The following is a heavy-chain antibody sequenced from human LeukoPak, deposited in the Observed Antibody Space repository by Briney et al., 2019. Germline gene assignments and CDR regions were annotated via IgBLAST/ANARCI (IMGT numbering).Heavy chain of an antibody. CDR1: GYTFTGYY. V-gene: IGHV1-2*06. CDR3: ARSAGHSGYDYGFDY. CDR2: INPNSGGT. J-gene: IGHJ4*02. D-gene: IGHD5-12*01. Sequence: GASVKVSCKASGYTFTGYYMHWVRQAPGQGLEWMGRINPNSGGTNYAQKFQGRVTMTRDTSISTAYMELSRLRSDDTAVYYCARSAGHSGYDYGFDYWGQGTLVTVSS.